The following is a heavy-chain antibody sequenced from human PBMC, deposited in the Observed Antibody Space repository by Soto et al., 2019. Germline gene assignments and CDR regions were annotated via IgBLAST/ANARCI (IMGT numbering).Heavy chain of an antibody. D-gene: IGHD2-2*01. CDR2: ISGSGGST. CDR1: GFTFSSYA. CDR3: AKVLSTRIVVVPAAMYAFDI. V-gene: IGHV3-23*01. J-gene: IGHJ3*02. Sequence: EVQLLESGGGLVQPGGSLRLSCAASGFTFSSYAMSWVRQAPGKGLEWVSAISGSGGSTYYADSVKGRFTISRDNSKDTLYLQMNSLRAEDTAVYYCAKVLSTRIVVVPAAMYAFDIWGQGTMVTVSS.